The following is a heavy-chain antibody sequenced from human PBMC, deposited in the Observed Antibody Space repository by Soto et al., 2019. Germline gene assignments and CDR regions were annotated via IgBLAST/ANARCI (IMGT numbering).Heavy chain of an antibody. Sequence: EVQLVESGGGLVQPGGSLRLSCVASGFTFSSYWMSWVRRAPGKGLEWVAIIKQDGSEKYYVDSVTGRFTISRDNAKNSLFLQMNSLRAEDTAVYYCVRDWFVEGNYDRLDYWGQGTLVTVSS. V-gene: IGHV3-7*03. J-gene: IGHJ4*02. CDR3: VRDWFVEGNYDRLDY. CDR1: GFTFSSYW. D-gene: IGHD4-4*01. CDR2: IKQDGSEK.